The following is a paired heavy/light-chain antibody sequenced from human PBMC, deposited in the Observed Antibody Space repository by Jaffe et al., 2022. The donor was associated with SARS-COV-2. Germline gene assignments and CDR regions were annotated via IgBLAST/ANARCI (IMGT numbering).Heavy chain of an antibody. CDR3: ARPLVGAMADI. Sequence: EVQLVESGGGLVQPGGSLRLSCAAASGFTISSYWMSWVRQAPGKGLEWVANIKQDGSEKYYVDSVKGRFTISRDNAKNSLYLQMNSLRADDTAVYYCARPLVGAMADIWGQGTMVTVSS. V-gene: IGHV3-7*01. CDR2: IKQDGSEK. CDR1: GFTISSYW. D-gene: IGHD1-26*01. J-gene: IGHJ3*02.
Light chain of an antibody. V-gene: IGKV3-20*01. CDR1: QSVSSSY. J-gene: IGKJ3*01. Sequence: EIVLTQSPGTLSLSPGERATLSCRASQSVSSSYLAWYQQKPGQAPRLLIYGASSRATGIPDRFSGSGSGTDFTLTISRLEPEDFAVYYCQHYGSTPFTFGPGTKVDIK. CDR3: QHYGSTPFT. CDR2: GAS.